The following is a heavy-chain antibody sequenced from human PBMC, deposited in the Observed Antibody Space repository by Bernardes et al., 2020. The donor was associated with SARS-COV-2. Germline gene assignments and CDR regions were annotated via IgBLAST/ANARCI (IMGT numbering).Heavy chain of an antibody. CDR3: ARSTMFSEGVFDY. CDR1: GYTFPTYG. V-gene: IGHV1-18*01. J-gene: IGHJ4*02. D-gene: IGHD3-10*02. CDR2: ISAYNGNT. Sequence: ASVKVSCKASGYTFPTYGINWVRQAPGQGLEWMGWISAYNGNTNYAQNVQGRVTMTTDTSTSTAYMELRSLRSDDTAVYYCARSTMFSEGVFDYWGQGTLVTVSS.